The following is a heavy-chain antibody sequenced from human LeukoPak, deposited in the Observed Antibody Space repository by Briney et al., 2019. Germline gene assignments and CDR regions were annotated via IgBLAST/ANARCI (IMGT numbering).Heavy chain of an antibody. CDR3: ARRPPPELPLVDWFDP. D-gene: IGHD1-26*01. Sequence: SETLSLTCAVYGGSFSGYYWSWIRQPPGKGLEWIGEINHSGSTNYNPSLKSRVTISVDTSKNQFSLKLSSVTAADTAVYYCARRPPPELPLVDWFDPWGQGTLVTVSS. J-gene: IGHJ5*02. CDR2: INHSGST. V-gene: IGHV4-34*01. CDR1: GGSFSGYY.